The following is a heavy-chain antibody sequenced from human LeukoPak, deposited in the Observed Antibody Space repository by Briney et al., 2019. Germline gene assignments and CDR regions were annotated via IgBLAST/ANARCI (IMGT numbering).Heavy chain of an antibody. CDR3: ASPLTRFDY. V-gene: IGHV3-7*01. J-gene: IGHJ4*02. CDR1: GFTFSSYW. D-gene: IGHD2-2*01. CDR2: IKQDGSEK. Sequence: GGSLRLSCAAAGFTFSSYWMSWVRQAPGKGLEWVANIKQDGSEKYYVDSVKGRFTIARDNANNSLYLQMNSLRAEDTAVYYCASPLTRFDYWAGGPRVTVSS.